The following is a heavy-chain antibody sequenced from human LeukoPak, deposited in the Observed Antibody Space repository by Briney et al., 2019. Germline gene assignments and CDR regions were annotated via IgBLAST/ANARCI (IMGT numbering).Heavy chain of an antibody. D-gene: IGHD4-17*01. CDR2: INTNTGNP. Sequence: ASVKVSCKASGYTFTSYAMNWVRQAPGQGLEWMGWINTNTGNPTYAQGFTGRFVFSLDTSVSTAYLQISSLKAEDTAVYYCAREDYGDYTDAFDIWGQGTMVTVSS. CDR3: AREDYGDYTDAFDI. J-gene: IGHJ3*02. CDR1: GYTFTSYA. V-gene: IGHV7-4-1*02.